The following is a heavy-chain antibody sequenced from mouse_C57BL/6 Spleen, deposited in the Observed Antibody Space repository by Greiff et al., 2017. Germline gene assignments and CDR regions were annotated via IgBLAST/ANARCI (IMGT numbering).Heavy chain of an antibody. CDR2: IDPETGGT. V-gene: IGHV1-15*01. Sequence: QVQLQHSGAELVRPGASVTLSCKASGYTFTDYEMHWVKQTPVHGLEWIGAIDPETGGTAYNQKFKGKAILTADKSSSTAYMELRSLTSEDSAVYYCTRYYYGLDYWGQGTTLTVSS. D-gene: IGHD1-1*01. CDR3: TRYYYGLDY. J-gene: IGHJ2*01. CDR1: GYTFTDYE.